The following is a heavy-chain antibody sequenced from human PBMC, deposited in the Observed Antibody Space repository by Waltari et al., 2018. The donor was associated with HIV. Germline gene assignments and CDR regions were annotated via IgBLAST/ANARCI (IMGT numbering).Heavy chain of an antibody. CDR3: ARGRNMIRGKYYYYYGMDV. Sequence: QVQLVQSGAEVKNPGASVKFSCKDSGYTFTSNDINWVRQATGQGLEWMGWMNPNSGNTGYAQKFQGRVTMTRNTSISTAYMELNSLRSEDTAVYYCARGRNMIRGKYYYYYGMDVWGQGTTVTVSS. CDR1: GYTFTSND. J-gene: IGHJ6*02. D-gene: IGHD3-10*01. CDR2: MNPNSGNT. V-gene: IGHV1-8*01.